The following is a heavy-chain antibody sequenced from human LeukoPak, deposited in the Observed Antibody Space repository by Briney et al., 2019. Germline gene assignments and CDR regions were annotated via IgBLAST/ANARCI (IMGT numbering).Heavy chain of an antibody. V-gene: IGHV3-30*18. CDR2: ISYNGSSL. Sequence: PGRSLRLSCAASGFTFSNSGMHWVRQAPGKGLEWVALISYNGSSLYYSDSIKGRLSMSRDNSKNTLYLQMDSLRPEDTAVYYCAQDLIGGTAYWGQGTLVTVSS. D-gene: IGHD1-26*01. CDR1: GFTFSNSG. J-gene: IGHJ4*02. CDR3: AQDLIGGTAY.